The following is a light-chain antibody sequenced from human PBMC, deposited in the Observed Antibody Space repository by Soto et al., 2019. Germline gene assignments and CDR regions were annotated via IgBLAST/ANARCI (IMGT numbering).Light chain of an antibody. CDR2: DTS. Sequence: EIVLTQSPATLSLSPGERATLSCRASQSVNSYLAWYQQKPGQAPRLLIYDTSNRATGIPARFSGSRSGTDFTLTISSLEPEDFAVYYCQQRSIWPLTFGGGTKVEIK. CDR3: QQRSIWPLT. V-gene: IGKV3-11*01. CDR1: QSVNSY. J-gene: IGKJ4*01.